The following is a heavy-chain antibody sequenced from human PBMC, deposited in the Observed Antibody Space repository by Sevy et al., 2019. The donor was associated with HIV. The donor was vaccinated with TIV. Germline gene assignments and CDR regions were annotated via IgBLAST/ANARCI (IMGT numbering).Heavy chain of an antibody. D-gene: IGHD1-26*01. J-gene: IGHJ4*02. Sequence: SETLSLTCTVSGGSITSLYWNWIRQPPGKGLEWIANIYYNGHINYNPSLKSRVTLSLETSKNQFSLRLGSVTAADTAMYYCAGGNAWGRGYSWGQGTLVTVSS. CDR3: AGGNAWGRGYS. CDR1: GGSITSLY. CDR2: IYYNGHI. V-gene: IGHV4-59*08.